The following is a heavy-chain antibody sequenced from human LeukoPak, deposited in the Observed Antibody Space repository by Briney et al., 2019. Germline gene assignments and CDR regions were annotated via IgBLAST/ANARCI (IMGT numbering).Heavy chain of an antibody. CDR1: GGSISSYY. CDR2: IYYSGRT. Sequence: SETLSLTCSVSGGSISSYYWSWIRQPPGRGLEWIGYIYYSGRTSYNPSLKSRVTISVDTSKNQFSLKLSSVTAADTAVYYCARDPLYCSGGSYYSTWFDPWGQGTLVTVSS. J-gene: IGHJ5*02. D-gene: IGHD2-15*01. V-gene: IGHV4-59*12. CDR3: ARDPLYCSGGSYYSTWFDP.